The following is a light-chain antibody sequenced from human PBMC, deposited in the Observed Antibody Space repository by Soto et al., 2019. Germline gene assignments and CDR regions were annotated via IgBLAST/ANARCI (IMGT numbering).Light chain of an antibody. CDR2: DAS. CDR1: QSISSY. Sequence: EVVLTQSPDTLSLPPGERATLSCRAGQSISSYLAWYQQKPGQAPRLLIYDASTRATGIPARFSGSGSGTEFTLTISSLQSEDFAVYYCQQYNNWPPWTFGQGTKVDIK. CDR3: QQYNNWPPWT. V-gene: IGKV3-15*01. J-gene: IGKJ1*01.